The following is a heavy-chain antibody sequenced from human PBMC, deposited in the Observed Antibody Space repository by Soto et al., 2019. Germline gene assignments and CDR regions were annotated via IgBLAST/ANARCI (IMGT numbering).Heavy chain of an antibody. J-gene: IGHJ6*02. CDR2: INGDYGNT. Sequence: QAQLVQSGAEVKKPGASVKVSCKASGYTFYSHSISWVRQAPGQGLEWMGRINGDYGNTQYAQKFRGRVTMTTDTSTTAVYMELTSLRSDDTDVYYCARFRQGDYYYGMDVWGQGTTVTVSS. CDR1: GYTFYSHS. V-gene: IGHV1-18*01. D-gene: IGHD1-26*01. CDR3: ARFRQGDYYYGMDV.